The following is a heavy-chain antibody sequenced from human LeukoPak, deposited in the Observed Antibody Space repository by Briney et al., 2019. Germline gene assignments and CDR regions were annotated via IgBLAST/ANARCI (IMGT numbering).Heavy chain of an antibody. Sequence: ASVTVSFKAAGYIFTGYYIHWVRPVPGQGPEWMGIIDPNGGSTSYALKFQGRLTLTRDTSTSTVFMDLSSLRSEDTSIYYCVRIGYSSGWYSGPYDYWGQGTPVTVSS. CDR3: VRIGYSSGWYSGPYDY. D-gene: IGHD6-19*01. V-gene: IGHV1-46*01. J-gene: IGHJ4*02. CDR1: GYIFTGYY. CDR2: IDPNGGST.